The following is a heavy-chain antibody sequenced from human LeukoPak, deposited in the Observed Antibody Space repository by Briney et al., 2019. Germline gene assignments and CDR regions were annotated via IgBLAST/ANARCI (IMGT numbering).Heavy chain of an antibody. CDR2: IYSDNT. CDR1: GFTVSSNS. J-gene: IGHJ4*02. V-gene: IGHV3-53*01. D-gene: IGHD4/OR15-4a*01. CDR3: ARRAGAYSHPYNY. Sequence: GGSLRLSCTVSGFTVSSNSMSWVRQAPGKGLEWVSFIYSDNTHYPDSVKGRFTISRDNSKNTLYLQMNSLRAEDTAVYYCARRAGAYSHPYNYWGQGTLVTVSS.